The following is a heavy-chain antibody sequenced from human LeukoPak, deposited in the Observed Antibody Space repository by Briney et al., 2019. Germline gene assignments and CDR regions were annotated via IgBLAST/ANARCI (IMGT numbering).Heavy chain of an antibody. D-gene: IGHD1-26*01. CDR2: IYYSGNT. J-gene: IGHJ6*03. CDR3: ARAGGGSYHYYYYMDV. V-gene: IGHV4-39*07. CDR1: GGSISSSSYY. Sequence: SETLSLTCTVSGGSISSSSYYWGWIRQPPGKGLEWIGSIYYSGNTYYNPSLKSRLTISVDTSKNQFSLKLSSVTAADTAVYYCARAGGGSYHYYYYMDVWGKGTTVTVSS.